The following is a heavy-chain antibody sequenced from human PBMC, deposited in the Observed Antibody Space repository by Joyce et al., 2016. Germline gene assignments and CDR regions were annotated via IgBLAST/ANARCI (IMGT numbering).Heavy chain of an antibody. CDR1: GFIFNSFP. J-gene: IGHJ5*02. Sequence: QVKLMESGGGVVQPGASVRLSCASSGFIFNSFPMHWFRQAPGKGVEWLSFVCHDSKNTHHADSVNGRFTISRDNLRRTLSLEMNTLTLEETAVYYCAREVFGSKDFTLGRFDLWGRGTLVTVSS. V-gene: IGHV3-30*01. CDR2: VCHDSKNT. CDR3: AREVFGSKDFTLGRFDL. D-gene: IGHD2-15*01.